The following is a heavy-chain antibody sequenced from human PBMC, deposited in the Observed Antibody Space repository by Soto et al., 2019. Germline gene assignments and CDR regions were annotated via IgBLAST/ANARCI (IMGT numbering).Heavy chain of an antibody. CDR1: GFTFSSYG. J-gene: IGHJ4*02. Sequence: PGGSLRLSCAASGFTFSSYGMHWVRQAPGKGLEWVAVISYDGSNKYYADSVKGRFTISRDNSKNTLYLQMNSLRAEDTAVYYCAKYLYYYDSSGPIFDFWGQGTLVTVSS. CDR2: ISYDGSNK. CDR3: AKYLYYYDSSGPIFDF. D-gene: IGHD3-22*01. V-gene: IGHV3-30*18.